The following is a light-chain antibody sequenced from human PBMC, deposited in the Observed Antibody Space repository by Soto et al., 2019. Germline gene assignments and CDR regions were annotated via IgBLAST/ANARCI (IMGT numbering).Light chain of an antibody. CDR3: QQFNSYHLT. CDR1: QGISSY. V-gene: IGKV1-9*01. CDR2: TSS. Sequence: DIQLTQSPSFLSASVGDRVTITCRASQGISSYLAWYQQKPGKAPNLLIYTSSTLQRRVPSRFSGSGSGTEFTLKISSLQPEDFATYYCQQFNSYHLTFGGGTKVEIK. J-gene: IGKJ4*01.